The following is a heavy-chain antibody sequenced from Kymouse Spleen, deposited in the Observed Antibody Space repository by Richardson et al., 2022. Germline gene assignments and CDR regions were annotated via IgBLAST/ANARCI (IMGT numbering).Heavy chain of an antibody. CDR3: TRSRDSSSLEYFQH. J-gene: IGHJ1*01. CDR2: IRSKANSYAT. D-gene: IGHD6-13*01. V-gene: IGHV3-73*02. Sequence: EVQLVESGGGLVQPGGSLKLSCAASGFTFSGSAMHWVRQASGKGLEWVGRIRSKANSYATAYAASVKGRFTISRDDSKNTAYLQMNSLKTEDTAVYYCTRSRDSSSLEYFQHWGQGTLVTVSS. CDR1: GFTFSGSA.